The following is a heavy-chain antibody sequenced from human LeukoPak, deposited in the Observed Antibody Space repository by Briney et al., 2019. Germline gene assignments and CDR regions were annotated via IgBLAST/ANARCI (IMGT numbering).Heavy chain of an antibody. J-gene: IGHJ4*02. CDR1: GGTFSSYA. V-gene: IGHV1-69*04. CDR2: IIPIFGIA. Sequence: SVKVSCKASGGTFSSYAISWVRQAPGQGLEWMGRIIPIFGIANYAQKFQGRVTITADKSTSTAYMELSSLRSEDTAVHYCARGKYSSGWTDVGYWGQGTLVTVSS. CDR3: ARGKYSSGWTDVGY. D-gene: IGHD6-19*01.